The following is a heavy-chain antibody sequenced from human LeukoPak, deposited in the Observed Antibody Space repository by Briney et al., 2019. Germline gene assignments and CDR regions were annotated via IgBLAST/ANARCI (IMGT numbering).Heavy chain of an antibody. D-gene: IGHD2-2*01. J-gene: IGHJ4*02. CDR3: AKDFAYRVVPAAIFYFDY. V-gene: IGHV3-30*18. Sequence: HSGGSLRLSCAASGFTFSSYGMHWVRQAPGKGLEWVAVISYDGSNKYYADSVKGRFTISRDNSKNTLYLQMNSLRAEDTAVYYCAKDFAYRVVPAAIFYFDYWGQGTLVTVSS. CDR1: GFTFSSYG. CDR2: ISYDGSNK.